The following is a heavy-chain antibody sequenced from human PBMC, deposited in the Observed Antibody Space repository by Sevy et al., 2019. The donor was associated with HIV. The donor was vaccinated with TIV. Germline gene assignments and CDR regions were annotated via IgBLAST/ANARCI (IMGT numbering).Heavy chain of an antibody. D-gene: IGHD5-12*01. CDR2: SSPFTGSP. Sequence: ASFKVSYKASGYNFINYGISCVRQAPGQGLEWVGGSSPFTGSPNYSQKLQDRVTVTTDTATNTAYMELRNLRSDDTAVYYCGKCTLWVYDPTNRKCGMDVWGQGTTVTVSS. CDR3: GKCTLWVYDPTNRKCGMDV. CDR1: GYNFINYG. J-gene: IGHJ6*02. V-gene: IGHV1-18*01.